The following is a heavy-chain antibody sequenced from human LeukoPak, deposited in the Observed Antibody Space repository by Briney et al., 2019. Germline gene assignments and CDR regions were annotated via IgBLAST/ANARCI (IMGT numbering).Heavy chain of an antibody. J-gene: IGHJ3*02. D-gene: IGHD2-15*01. Sequence: SETLSLTCTVSGGSISSYYWSWIRQPPGKGLEWIGYIYYSGSTNYNPSLKSRVTISVDTSKNQFSLKLSSVTAADTAVYYCASAQTTPMGAFDIWGQGTMVTVSS. CDR2: IYYSGST. V-gene: IGHV4-59*08. CDR1: GGSISSYY. CDR3: ASAQTTPMGAFDI.